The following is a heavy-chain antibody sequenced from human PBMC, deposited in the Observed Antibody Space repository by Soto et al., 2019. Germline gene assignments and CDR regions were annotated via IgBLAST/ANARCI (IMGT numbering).Heavy chain of an antibody. CDR3: ARGLRDIVVVPAAMSIDY. CDR1: GGSFSGYY. J-gene: IGHJ4*02. D-gene: IGHD2-2*01. V-gene: IGHV4-34*01. Sequence: SETLSLTCAVYGGSFSGYYWSWIRQPPGKGLEWIGEINHSGSTNYNPSLKSRVTISVDTSKNQFSLKLGSVTAADTAVYYCARGLRDIVVVPAAMSIDYWGQGTLVTVSS. CDR2: INHSGST.